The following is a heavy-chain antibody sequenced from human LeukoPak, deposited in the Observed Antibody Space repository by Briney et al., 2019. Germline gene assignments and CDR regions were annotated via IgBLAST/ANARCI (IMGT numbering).Heavy chain of an antibody. CDR3: ARGAGYNYPYYFDY. J-gene: IGHJ4*02. D-gene: IGHD5-12*01. Sequence: PGGSLRLSCAASGFTVSSNSMNWVRQAPGKGLEWVSVIYSGGTTYYADSVRGRFTISRDNSKNTLYLQMNSLRAEDTAVYYCARGAGYNYPYYFDYWGQGTLVTVSS. CDR1: GFTVSSNS. V-gene: IGHV3-53*01. CDR2: IYSGGTT.